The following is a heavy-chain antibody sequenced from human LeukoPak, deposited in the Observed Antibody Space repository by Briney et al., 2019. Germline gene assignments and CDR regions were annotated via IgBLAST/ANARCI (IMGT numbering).Heavy chain of an antibody. Sequence: ASVKVSCKASGHTFTSYGISWVRQAPGQGLEWMGWISAYNGNTNYAQRLQGRVTMTTDTSTSTAYMELRSLRSDDTAVYYCARGSSGWTYWYFDLWGRGTLVTVSS. V-gene: IGHV1-18*01. CDR1: GHTFTSYG. J-gene: IGHJ2*01. D-gene: IGHD6-19*01. CDR2: ISAYNGNT. CDR3: ARGSSGWTYWYFDL.